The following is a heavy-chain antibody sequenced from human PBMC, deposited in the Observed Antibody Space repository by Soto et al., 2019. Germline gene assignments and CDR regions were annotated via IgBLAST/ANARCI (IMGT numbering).Heavy chain of an antibody. CDR3: ARNPKKSRGSSSSFLDY. J-gene: IGHJ4*02. CDR2: IYHSGST. Sequence: SETLSLTCAVSGGSISISNWWSCVRQPPGKGLEWIGEIYHSGSTNYNPSLKSRVTISVDKSKNQFSLKLSSVTAADTAVYYCARNPKKSRGSSSSFLDYWGQGTLVTVSS. V-gene: IGHV4-4*02. CDR1: GGSISISNW. D-gene: IGHD6-6*01.